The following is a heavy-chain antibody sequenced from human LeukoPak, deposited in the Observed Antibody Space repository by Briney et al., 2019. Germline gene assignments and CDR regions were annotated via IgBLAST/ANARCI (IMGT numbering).Heavy chain of an antibody. Sequence: ASVKVSCKASGYTFTSYYMHWVRQAPGQGLEWMGIINPSGGSTSYAQKFQGRVTMTRDMSTSTVYMELSSLRSEDTAVYYCARDSGSYGFDYWGQGTLVTVSS. CDR3: ARDSGSYGFDY. CDR1: GYTFTSYY. V-gene: IGHV1-46*01. CDR2: INPSGGST. D-gene: IGHD1-26*01. J-gene: IGHJ4*02.